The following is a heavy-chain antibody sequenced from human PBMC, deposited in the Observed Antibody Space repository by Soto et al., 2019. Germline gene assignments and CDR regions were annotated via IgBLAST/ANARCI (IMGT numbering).Heavy chain of an antibody. Sequence: QVQLRESGPGLVKPSETLSLSCTVSGGSISSYYWSWFRESPGKRMEWIGYVHHSWGSSYNPSLQSRVAISLDTSKSQFSLKVTSGTATDTAVYYCARQGFGPLHGLVDVWGQGTTVNVSS. CDR3: ARQGFGPLHGLVDV. J-gene: IGHJ6*02. V-gene: IGHV4-59*08. CDR1: GGSISSYY. D-gene: IGHD3-10*01. CDR2: VHHSWGS.